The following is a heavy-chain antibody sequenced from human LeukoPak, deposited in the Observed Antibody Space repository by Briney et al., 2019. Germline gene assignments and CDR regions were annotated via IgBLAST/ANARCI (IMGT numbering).Heavy chain of an antibody. CDR2: IYHSGST. Sequence: SETLSLTCAVSGGSISSGGYSWSWIRQPPGKGLEWIGYIYHSGSTYYNPSLKSRVTISVDRSKNQFSLKLSSVTAADTAVYYCARVEFGSGSTYFDYWGQGTLVTVSS. D-gene: IGHD3-10*01. V-gene: IGHV4-30-2*01. CDR1: GGSISSGGYS. CDR3: ARVEFGSGSTYFDY. J-gene: IGHJ4*02.